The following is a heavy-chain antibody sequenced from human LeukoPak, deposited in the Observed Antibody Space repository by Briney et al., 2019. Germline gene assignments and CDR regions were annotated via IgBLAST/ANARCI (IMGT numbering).Heavy chain of an antibody. D-gene: IGHD3-10*01. CDR2: IYHSGST. J-gene: IGHJ4*02. Sequence: PSETLSLTCAVSGGSISSSNWWSWVRQPPGKGLEWIGEIYHSGSTNYNPSLKSRVTISVDTSKNQFSLKLSSVTAADTAVYYCARFNEIGDYYGSESQFDYWGQGTLVTVSS. CDR1: GGSISSSNW. V-gene: IGHV4-4*02. CDR3: ARFNEIGDYYGSESQFDY.